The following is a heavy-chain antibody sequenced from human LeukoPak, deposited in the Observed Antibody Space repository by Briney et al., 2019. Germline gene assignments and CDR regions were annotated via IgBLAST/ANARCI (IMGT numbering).Heavy chain of an antibody. CDR3: ARDSATLGLSLDY. D-gene: IGHD3-22*01. Sequence: PGGSLRLSCAASGFTFSSYSMNWVRQAPGKGLEWVSYISSSSSTIYYADSVKGRFTISRDNAKNSLYLQMNSLRAEDTAGYYCARDSATLGLSLDYWGQGTLVTVSS. CDR1: GFTFSSYS. V-gene: IGHV3-48*04. J-gene: IGHJ4*02. CDR2: ISSSSSTI.